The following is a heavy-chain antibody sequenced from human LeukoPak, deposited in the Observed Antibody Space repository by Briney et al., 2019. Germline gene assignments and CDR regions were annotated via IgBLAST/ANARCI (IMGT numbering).Heavy chain of an antibody. CDR3: ARFALKTPPTD. J-gene: IGHJ4*02. Sequence: SGRSLRLSCAASGFTFSSYGMHWVRQAPGKGLEWVAVISYDGSNKYYADSVKGRFTISRDNSKNTLYLQMNSLRAEDTAVYYCARFALKTPPTDWGQGTLVTVSS. CDR2: ISYDGSNK. CDR1: GFTFSSYG. V-gene: IGHV3-30*03.